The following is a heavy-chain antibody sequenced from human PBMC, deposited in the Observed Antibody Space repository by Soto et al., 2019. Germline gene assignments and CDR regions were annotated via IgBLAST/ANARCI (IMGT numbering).Heavy chain of an antibody. J-gene: IGHJ6*02. D-gene: IGHD1-1*01. Sequence: QVQLVQSGAEVKTPGSSVKVSCTASGGTFSSYAISWGRQAPGQGLEWVGGIIPIFGTANYASEFQGRVTITADESTSTAYMEMRSLRSEDTAMYYCARAVFSGTYYYCDGMAGWGQGHAVTVSS. CDR2: IIPIFGTA. CDR3: ARAVFSGTYYYCDGMAG. CDR1: GGTFSSYA. V-gene: IGHV1-69*01.